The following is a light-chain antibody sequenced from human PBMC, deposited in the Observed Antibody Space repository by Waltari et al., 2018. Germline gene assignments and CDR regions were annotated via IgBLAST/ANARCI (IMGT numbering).Light chain of an antibody. CDR1: TSNIGSNY. CDR3: ATWDDSLDIYV. J-gene: IGLJ1*01. V-gene: IGLV1-47*01. CDR2: RNN. Sequence: LTQPPSASGTPGPTVVVSCSGGTSNIGSNYVCWYQQFPETAPKLLIYRNNVRPSGVPDRFSGSKSGTSATLAISGLRSDDEADYYCATWDDSLDIYVFGSATRVTVL.